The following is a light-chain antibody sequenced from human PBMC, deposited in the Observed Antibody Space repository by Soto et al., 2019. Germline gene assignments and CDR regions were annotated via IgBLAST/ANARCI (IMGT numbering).Light chain of an antibody. Sequence: GMTQSPTTLSVSPGERATLSCRASHSVGSNLAWYQQNPGQAPRLLIYGASTRATGVPARFSGSGSATQCTLTISSLQSEDFGFYYCQQYKQWPVAFGGGTKVEIK. CDR2: GAS. J-gene: IGKJ4*01. CDR1: HSVGSN. V-gene: IGKV3-15*01. CDR3: QQYKQWPVA.